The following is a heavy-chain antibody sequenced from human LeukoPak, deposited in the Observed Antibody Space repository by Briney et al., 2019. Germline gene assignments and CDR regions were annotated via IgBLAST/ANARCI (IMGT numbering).Heavy chain of an antibody. Sequence: SSETLSLTCTVSGGSISSYYWSWIRQPAGKGLEWIGRIYTSGSTNYNPSLKSRVTMSGDTSKNQFSLKLSSVTAADTAVYYCARGVGSSPYYYYYMDVWGKGTTVTVSS. CDR1: GGSISSYY. CDR2: IYTSGST. V-gene: IGHV4-4*07. CDR3: ARGVGSSPYYYYYMDV. D-gene: IGHD6-6*01. J-gene: IGHJ6*03.